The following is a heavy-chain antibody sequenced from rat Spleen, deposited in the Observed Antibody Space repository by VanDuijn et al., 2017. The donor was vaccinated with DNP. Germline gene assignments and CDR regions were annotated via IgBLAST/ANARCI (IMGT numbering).Heavy chain of an antibody. Sequence: QVQLKESGPGLMQPSQTLSLTCTVTGFSLTNFTVSWIRQPPGRGLEWIAAMSSGGTAYSTSLLKTRLRLSRDTSKSQVFLQMNSLQTEDTAIYYCTRGVTTVVTGWFAYWGQGTLVTVSS. D-gene: IGHD1-1*01. J-gene: IGHJ3*01. CDR2: MSSGGTA. V-gene: IGHV2-6*01. CDR3: TRGVTTVVTGWFAY. CDR1: GFSLTNFT.